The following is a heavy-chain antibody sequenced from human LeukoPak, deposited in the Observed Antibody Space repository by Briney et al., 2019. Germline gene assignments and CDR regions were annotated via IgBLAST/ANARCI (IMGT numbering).Heavy chain of an antibody. J-gene: IGHJ4*02. V-gene: IGHV4-31*03. Sequence: SETLSLTCTVSGGSISSGGYYWSWIRQHPGKGLEWIGYIYYSGSTYYNPSLKSRVTMSVDTSKNQFSLKLSSVTAADTAVYYCARDRGTRGSGSYYTDWGQGTLVTVSS. CDR3: ARDRGTRGSGSYYTD. D-gene: IGHD3-10*01. CDR2: IYYSGST. CDR1: GGSISSGGYY.